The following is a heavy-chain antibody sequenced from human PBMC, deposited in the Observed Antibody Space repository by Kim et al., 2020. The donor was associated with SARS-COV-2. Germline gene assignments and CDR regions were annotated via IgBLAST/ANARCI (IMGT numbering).Heavy chain of an antibody. CDR1: GSSLTRLS. V-gene: IGHV1-24*01. J-gene: IGHJ6*03. Sequence: ASVKVSCKVSGSSLTRLSMHWVRQAPGKGLEWMGAFDPENGDTIYAQKFQDRVTMTEDTLTDTSYMELRSLRSEDTAAYYCATYAGTPGYYYHYMDVWGK. CDR3: ATYAGTPGYYYHYMDV. CDR2: FDPENGDT. D-gene: IGHD3-9*01.